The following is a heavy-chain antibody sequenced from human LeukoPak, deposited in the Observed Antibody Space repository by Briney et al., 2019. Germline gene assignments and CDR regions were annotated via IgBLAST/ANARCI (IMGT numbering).Heavy chain of an antibody. CDR2: IYYSGST. CDR1: GGSISSSSYY. Sequence: SETLSLTCTVSGGSISSSSYYWGWIRQPPGKGLEWIGSIYYSGSTYYNPSLKSRVTISVDTSKNQFSLKLSSVTAADTAVYYCASHNLGAYTWFAPGGQGTLV. V-gene: IGHV4-39*07. D-gene: IGHD5-24*01. CDR3: ASHNLGAYTWFAP. J-gene: IGHJ5*02.